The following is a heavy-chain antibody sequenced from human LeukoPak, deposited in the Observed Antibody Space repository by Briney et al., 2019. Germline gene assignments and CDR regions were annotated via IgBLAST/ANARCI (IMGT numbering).Heavy chain of an antibody. CDR2: ISPYNGNT. D-gene: IGHD6-19*01. CDR3: ARAGPGSGWYFNY. CDR1: GYDFTSVG. V-gene: IGHV1-18*01. Sequence: GASVTVSCTASGYDFTSVGITWVRRAPGQGLEWMGWISPYNGNTRYAQKFQGRVAMTTDTSTTTAYMELRGLRFNDTAVYYCARAGPGSGWYFNYWGQGTLVTVSS. J-gene: IGHJ4*02.